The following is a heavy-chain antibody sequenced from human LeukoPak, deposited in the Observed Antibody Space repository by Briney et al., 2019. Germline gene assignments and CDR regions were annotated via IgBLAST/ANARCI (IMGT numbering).Heavy chain of an antibody. CDR1: GFTFSSYA. J-gene: IGHJ4*02. CDR3: AKGGESSSWLFDY. D-gene: IGHD6-13*01. CDR2: LSGSGLST. Sequence: TGGSLRLSCAASGFTFSSYAMSWVRQAPGKGLQWVSALSGSGLSTYYADSVKGRITISRDNSKNTLYLQMNSRRAEDTAVYYCAKGGESSSWLFDYWGQETLVPVSS. V-gene: IGHV3-23*01.